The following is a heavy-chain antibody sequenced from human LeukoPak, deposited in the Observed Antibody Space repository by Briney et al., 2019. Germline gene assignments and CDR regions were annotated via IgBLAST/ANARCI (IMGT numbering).Heavy chain of an antibody. CDR3: AKDRQSVAAAGIYYFDY. J-gene: IGHJ4*02. D-gene: IGHD6-13*01. CDR2: ISGSGGST. CDR1: GFTFSSYG. V-gene: IGHV3-23*01. Sequence: PGGSLRLSCAASGFTFSSYGTSWVRQAPGKGLEWVSAISGSGGSTYYADSVKGRFTISRDNSKNTLYLQMNSLRAEDTAVYYCAKDRQSVAAAGIYYFDYWGQGTLVTVSS.